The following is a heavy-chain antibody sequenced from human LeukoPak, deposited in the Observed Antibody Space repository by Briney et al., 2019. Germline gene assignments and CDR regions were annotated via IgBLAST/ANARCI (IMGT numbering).Heavy chain of an antibody. CDR2: INPNSGGT. V-gene: IGHV1-2*02. Sequence: GASVKVSCKASGYTFTGYYMHWVRQAPGQGLEWMGWINPNSGGTNYAQKFQGRVTMTRDTSISTAYMELSRLRSDDTAVYYCARDLYDDSSDTPKTLWGQGTLVTVSS. J-gene: IGHJ4*02. CDR1: GYTFTGYY. CDR3: ARDLYDDSSDTPKTL. D-gene: IGHD3-22*01.